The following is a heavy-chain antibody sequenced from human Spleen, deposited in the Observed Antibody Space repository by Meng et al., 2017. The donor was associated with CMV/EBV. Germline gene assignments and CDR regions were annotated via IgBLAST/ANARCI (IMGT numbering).Heavy chain of an antibody. V-gene: IGHV3-48*03. D-gene: IGHD3-22*01. CDR1: GFTFSSYE. CDR2: ISSSGSII. J-gene: IGHJ4*02. Sequence: GESLKISCAASGFTFSSYEMNWVRQAPGKGLEWVSYISSSGSIIYYADSVKGRFTISRDNAKNSPYLQMNSLRAEDTAVYYCARGTSQVLTLYYYDSSGYLGWGQGTLVTVSS. CDR3: ARGTSQVLTLYYYDSSGYLG.